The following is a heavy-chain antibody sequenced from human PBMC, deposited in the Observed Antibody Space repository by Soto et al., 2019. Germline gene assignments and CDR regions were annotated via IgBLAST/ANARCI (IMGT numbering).Heavy chain of an antibody. CDR2: IYPGDSDT. V-gene: IGHV5-51*01. CDR1: GYSFTSYW. D-gene: IGHD3-9*01. Sequence: GESLKISCKGSGYSFTSYWIGWVRQMPGKGLEWMGIIYPGDSDTRYSPSFQGQVTISADKSISTAYLQWSSLKASDTAMYYCARINGAYYDILTGYCPLDGWGQGTTVTSP. CDR3: ARINGAYYDILTGYCPLDG. J-gene: IGHJ6*02.